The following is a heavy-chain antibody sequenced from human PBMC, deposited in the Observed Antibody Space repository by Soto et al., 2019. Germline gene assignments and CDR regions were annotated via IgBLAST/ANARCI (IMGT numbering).Heavy chain of an antibody. J-gene: IGHJ4*02. CDR3: VRGHNSFDY. CDR2: SRNKDHRYST. Sequence: EVQLVESGGGLVQPGGSLRLSCAVSGFTFSDHYMDWVRQAPGKGLEWIGRSRNKDHRYSTQHATSMRGRFTISRDVSQNSLYLQMNSLETEDTAMYYCVRGHNSFDYWGQGTLVTVSS. CDR1: GFTFSDHY. V-gene: IGHV3-72*01.